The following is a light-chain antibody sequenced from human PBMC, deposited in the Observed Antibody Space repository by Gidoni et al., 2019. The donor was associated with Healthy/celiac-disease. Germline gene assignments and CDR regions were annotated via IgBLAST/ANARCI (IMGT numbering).Light chain of an antibody. CDR3: QQYDNLPIT. J-gene: IGKJ5*01. V-gene: IGKV1-33*01. CDR2: DAS. CDR1: QDISNY. Sequence: ASVGDRVTITCQASQDISNYLNWYQQKPGKAPKLLIYDASNLETGVPSRFSGSGSGTDFTFTISSLQPEDIATYYCQQYDNLPITFXXXTRLEIK.